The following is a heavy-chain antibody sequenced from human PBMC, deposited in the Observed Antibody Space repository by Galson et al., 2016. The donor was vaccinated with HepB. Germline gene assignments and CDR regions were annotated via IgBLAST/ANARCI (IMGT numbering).Heavy chain of an antibody. CDR1: GFPFSTYG. D-gene: IGHD6-19*01. J-gene: IGHJ4*02. CDR2: ISGSGGSI. Sequence: SLRLSCAASGFPFSTYGMSWVRQAPGKGLEWVSGISGSGGSIYSADSAKGRFTISRDNSKNTLYLQMNSLSADHTAVYYCAKKSLVAGTATYVFDNWGQGTLVTVSS. V-gene: IGHV3-23*01. CDR3: AKKSLVAGTATYVFDN.